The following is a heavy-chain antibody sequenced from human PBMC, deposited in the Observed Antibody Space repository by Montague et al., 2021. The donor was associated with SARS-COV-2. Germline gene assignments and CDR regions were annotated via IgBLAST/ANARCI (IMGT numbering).Heavy chain of an antibody. V-gene: IGHV4-59*02. D-gene: IGHD2-15*01. CDR2: IFHSGST. J-gene: IGHJ4*02. CDR3: ARLAPRRHCSVATFSPY. CDR1: GDSVTSYY. Sequence: SETLSLTCTVSGDSVTSYYWNWIRQPPGKGLEWIGYIFHSGSTKYNPSLKSRVTMSFDTSNNRFSLKLSSVTAADTALSYCARLAPRRHCSVATFSPYWGQGALVTVSS.